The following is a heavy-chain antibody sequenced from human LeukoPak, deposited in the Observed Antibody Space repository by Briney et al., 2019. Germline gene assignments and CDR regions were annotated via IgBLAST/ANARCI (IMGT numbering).Heavy chain of an antibody. V-gene: IGHV3-15*01. CDR3: TGGVDYGDYVDY. J-gene: IGHJ4*02. CDR1: VFTFTTYA. CDR2: IKSKTDGGTT. D-gene: IGHD4-17*01. Sequence: GGSLRLSCAAVVFTFTTYAISWARQAPGKGLEWVGRIKSKTDGGTTDYAAPVKGRFTISRDDSKNTLYLQMNSLKTADTAVYYCTGGVDYGDYVDYWGQGTLVTVSS.